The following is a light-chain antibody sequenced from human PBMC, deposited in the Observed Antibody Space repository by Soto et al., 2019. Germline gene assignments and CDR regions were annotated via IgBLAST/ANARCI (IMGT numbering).Light chain of an antibody. Sequence: DIQMTQSPSSLSASVGDRVTITCQASQDISNYLNWYQQKPGKAPKLLIYSASSLQSGVPSRFSGSGSGTDFTLTISSLQPEDFATYYCQQGHSFPLTFGGGTKVDIK. CDR2: SAS. CDR3: QQGHSFPLT. CDR1: QDISNY. V-gene: IGKV1-39*01. J-gene: IGKJ4*01.